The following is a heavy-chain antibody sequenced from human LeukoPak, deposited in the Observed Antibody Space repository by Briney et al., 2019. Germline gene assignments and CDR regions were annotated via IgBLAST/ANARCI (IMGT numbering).Heavy chain of an antibody. Sequence: SETLSLTCTVSGDSINTDGYYWGWIRQPPGKGLEWIGSIYFTGNTYYNPSLRSRVTISVDTSKNQFSLKLNSVTAADTAVYFCARGTVYSSSPLHYYYYMDVWGKGATVTVSS. V-gene: IGHV4-39*07. CDR3: ARGTVYSSSPLHYYYYMDV. CDR1: GDSINTDGYY. CDR2: IYFTGNT. D-gene: IGHD6-6*01. J-gene: IGHJ6*03.